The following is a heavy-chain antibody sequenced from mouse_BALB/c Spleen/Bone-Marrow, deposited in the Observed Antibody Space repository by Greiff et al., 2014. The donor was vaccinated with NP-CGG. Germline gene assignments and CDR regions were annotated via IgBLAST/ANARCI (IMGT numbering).Heavy chain of an antibody. D-gene: IGHD1-2*01. V-gene: IGHV4-1*02. Sequence: EVKLMESGGGLVQPGGSLKLSCAASGFDFSRYWMSWVRQAPGKGLEWIGEINPDSSTINYTPSLKDKFIISRDNAKNTLYLQMSKVRSEDTALYYCARQGYYGYCAYWGQGTLVTVSA. CDR3: ARQGYYGYCAY. CDR2: INPDSSTI. CDR1: GFDFSRYW. J-gene: IGHJ3*01.